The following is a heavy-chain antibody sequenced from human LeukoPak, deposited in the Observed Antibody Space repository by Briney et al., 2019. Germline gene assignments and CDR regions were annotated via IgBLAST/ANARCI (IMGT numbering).Heavy chain of an antibody. D-gene: IGHD3-10*01. Sequence: GGSLRLSCAASGLTFSSYAMHWVRQAPGKGLEWVAVISDDGSNKYYADSVKGRFTISRDYSKNTLYLQMNSLRAEDTAVYYCAKDYSKTSYYGSGTYYRPNWFDPWGQGTLVTVSS. J-gene: IGHJ5*02. CDR3: AKDYSKTSYYGSGTYYRPNWFDP. V-gene: IGHV3-30*04. CDR2: ISDDGSNK. CDR1: GLTFSSYA.